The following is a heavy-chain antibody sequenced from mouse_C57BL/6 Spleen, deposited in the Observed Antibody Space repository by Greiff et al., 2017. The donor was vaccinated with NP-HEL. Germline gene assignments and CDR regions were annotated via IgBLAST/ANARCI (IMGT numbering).Heavy chain of an antibody. J-gene: IGHJ1*03. CDR2: IHPNSGST. CDR1: GYTFTSYW. CDR3: ARGHYYGSSPPLGFDV. D-gene: IGHD1-1*01. V-gene: IGHV1-64*01. Sequence: QVQLQQPGAELVRPGSSVKLSCKASGYTFTSYWMHWVKQRPIQGLEWIGMIHPNSGSTNYNEKFKSKATLTVDKSSSTAYMQLSSLTSEDSAVYYCARGHYYGSSPPLGFDVWGTGTTVTVSS.